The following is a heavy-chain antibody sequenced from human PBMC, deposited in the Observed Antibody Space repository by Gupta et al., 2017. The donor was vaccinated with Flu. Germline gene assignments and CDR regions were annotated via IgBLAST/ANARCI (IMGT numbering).Heavy chain of an antibody. CDR1: GFTFTSYS. CDR3: ARDLHYYYDYSGYPF. J-gene: IGHJ1*01. CDR2: ISSGNYI. Sequence: EVQLVESGGGLVKPGGSLRLSCAASGFTFTSYSMNWVRQAPGKGLEWVSSISSGNYIYYADSVQGRFTISRDNAKNSLYLQMNSLRVEDTAVYYCARDLHYYYDYSGYPFWGQGTLVTVSS. V-gene: IGHV3-21*01. D-gene: IGHD3-22*01.